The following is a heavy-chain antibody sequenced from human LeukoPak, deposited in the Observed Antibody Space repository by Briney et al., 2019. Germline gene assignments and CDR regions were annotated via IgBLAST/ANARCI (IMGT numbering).Heavy chain of an antibody. CDR1: GFTFSRSW. CDR3: AKGGGSSGRSYYFDY. D-gene: IGHD6-19*01. J-gene: IGHJ4*02. Sequence: GGSLRLSCAASGFTFSRSWMHWVRQAPGKGLVWVSRINDDGSTTSYADSVKGRFTISRDNPKNTMNLQMNSLRAEDTAVYYCAKGGGSSGRSYYFDYWGQGTLVTVSS. CDR2: INDDGSTT. V-gene: IGHV3-74*01.